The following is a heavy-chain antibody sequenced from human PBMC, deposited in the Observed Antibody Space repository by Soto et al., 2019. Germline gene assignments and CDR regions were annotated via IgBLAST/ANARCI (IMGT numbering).Heavy chain of an antibody. Sequence: GGSLRLSCAASGFTFSNAWMSWVRQAPGKGLEWVGRIKSKTDGGTTDYAAPVKGRFTISRDDSKNTLYLQMNSLKTEDTAVYYCTTEGHIVGATAFDIWGQGTMVTVSS. CDR1: GFTFSNAW. V-gene: IGHV3-15*01. D-gene: IGHD1-26*01. CDR2: IKSKTDGGTT. J-gene: IGHJ3*02. CDR3: TTEGHIVGATAFDI.